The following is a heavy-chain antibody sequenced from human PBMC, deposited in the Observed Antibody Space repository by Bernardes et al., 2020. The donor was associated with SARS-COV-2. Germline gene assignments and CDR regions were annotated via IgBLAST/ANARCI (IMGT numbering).Heavy chain of an antibody. CDR1: GFTFRSYS. CDR3: VRSGDCWSCQSDY. V-gene: IGHV3-48*01. Sequence: GGSLRLSCAASGFTFRSYSMNWLRQAPGKGLEWISYISSGRGSTIYYADSVRGRFTISRDNANNSLYLQMNSLRVEDTAVYYCVRSGDCWSCQSDYWGQGTLVTVSS. CDR2: ISSGRGSTI. D-gene: IGHD2-21*02. J-gene: IGHJ4*02.